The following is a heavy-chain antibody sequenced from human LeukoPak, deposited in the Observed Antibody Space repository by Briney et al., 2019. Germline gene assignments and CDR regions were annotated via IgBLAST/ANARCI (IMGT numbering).Heavy chain of an antibody. CDR3: ARDLVNYYDSSGYYPRGDRRYFDL. J-gene: IGHJ2*01. V-gene: IGHV4-39*07. Sequence: SETLSLTCTVSGGSISSSSYYWGWIRQPPGKGLEWIGSIYYSGSTYYNPSLKSRVTISADTSKNQFSLKLSSVTAADTAVYYCARDLVNYYDSSGYYPRGDRRYFDLWGRGTLVTVSS. D-gene: IGHD3-22*01. CDR1: GGSISSSSYY. CDR2: IYYSGST.